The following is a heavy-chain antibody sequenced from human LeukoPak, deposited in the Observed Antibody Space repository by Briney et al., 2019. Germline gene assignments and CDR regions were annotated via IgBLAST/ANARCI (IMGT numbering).Heavy chain of an antibody. CDR2: ISTFNGYT. D-gene: IGHD3-16*01. CDR3: ARGEFYYDL. CDR1: GYIFTSNS. V-gene: IGHV1-18*04. Sequence: ASVRVSGKPSGYIFTSNSITWVRQASGQQLEWMGWISTFNGYTKYAQNLQGRITMTRDTSTRTVYLEMRNLRSDDTAVYFCARGEFYYDLWGQGTLVTVSS. J-gene: IGHJ4*02.